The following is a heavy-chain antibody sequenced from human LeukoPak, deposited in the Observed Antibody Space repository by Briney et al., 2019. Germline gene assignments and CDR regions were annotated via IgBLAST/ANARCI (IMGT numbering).Heavy chain of an antibody. V-gene: IGHV1-3*01. Sequence: ASVKVSCKASGYTFNTYAMHWVRQAPGQRLEGMGWINAGNGNTKYSQSFQGRVTITRDTSASTAYMELSSLRSEDTAVYYCARGSSGWPYYFDYWGQGTLVTVSS. CDR2: INAGNGNT. D-gene: IGHD6-19*01. J-gene: IGHJ4*02. CDR3: ARGSSGWPYYFDY. CDR1: GYTFNTYA.